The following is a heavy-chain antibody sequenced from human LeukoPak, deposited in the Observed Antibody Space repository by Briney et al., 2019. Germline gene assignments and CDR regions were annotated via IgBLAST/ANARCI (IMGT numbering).Heavy chain of an antibody. Sequence: ASVKVSCKASGYTFTSYYMHWVRQAPGQGLEWMGIINPSGGSTSYAQKFQGRVTMTRDTSMSTVYMELSSLRSEDTAVYYCARDSGYCSGGSCYLGDYWGQGTLVTVSS. CDR1: GYTFTSYY. D-gene: IGHD2-15*01. J-gene: IGHJ4*02. CDR3: ARDSGYCSGGSCYLGDY. CDR2: INPSGGST. V-gene: IGHV1-46*01.